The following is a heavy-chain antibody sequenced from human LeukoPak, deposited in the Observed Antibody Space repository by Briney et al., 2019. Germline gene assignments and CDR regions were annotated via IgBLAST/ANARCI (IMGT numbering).Heavy chain of an antibody. D-gene: IGHD3-22*01. CDR2: ISSSGSTI. V-gene: IGHV3-48*04. CDR1: GFTFSSYS. Sequence: GGSLRLSCAASGFTFSSYSMNWVRQAPGKGLEWVSYISSSGSTIYYADSVKGRFTISRDNAKNSLYLQMNSLRAEDTAVYYCARVGSGYYDSSGSAGNAIDYWGQGTLVTVSS. CDR3: ARVGSGYYDSSGSAGNAIDY. J-gene: IGHJ4*02.